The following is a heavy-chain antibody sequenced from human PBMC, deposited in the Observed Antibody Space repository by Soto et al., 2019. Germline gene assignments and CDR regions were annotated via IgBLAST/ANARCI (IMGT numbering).Heavy chain of an antibody. V-gene: IGHV1-18*01. D-gene: IGHD3-10*01. Sequence: QVQLVQSGAEVKKPGASVKVSCKASGYTFTSYGISWVRQAPGQGLEWMGWISAYNGNTNYAQKLQGTVTRTTDTPTGTAYMKLRSRRSEETAVYYRARGRGAYGMDVWGQGTTVTASS. CDR1: GYTFTSYG. CDR3: ARGRGAYGMDV. J-gene: IGHJ6*02. CDR2: ISAYNGNT.